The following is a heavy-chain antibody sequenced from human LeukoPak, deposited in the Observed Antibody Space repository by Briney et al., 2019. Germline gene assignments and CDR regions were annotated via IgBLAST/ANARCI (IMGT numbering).Heavy chain of an antibody. J-gene: IGHJ4*02. CDR3: ARGLEDSHFDY. Sequence: GGSLRLSCAASGFTFSSYAMHWVRQAPGKGLEWVAVISYDGSNKYYADSVKGRFTISRDNSKNTLYLQMNSLRAEDTAVYYCARGLEDSHFDYWGQGNLVTVSS. CDR2: ISYDGSNK. V-gene: IGHV3-30*04. CDR1: GFTFSSYA. D-gene: IGHD2-15*01.